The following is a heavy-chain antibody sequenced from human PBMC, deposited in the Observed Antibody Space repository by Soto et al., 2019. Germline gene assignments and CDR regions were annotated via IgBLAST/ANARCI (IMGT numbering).Heavy chain of an antibody. D-gene: IGHD6-6*01. Sequence: QVQLVQSGAEVKKPGASVKVSCKASGYTFTTYGINWVRQAPGQGLEWMGWISAYNGNTNYARKVQGRVTMTTDTSTSTAYMELRSLRSDDTAVYYCARDLIAVRPGWFDPWGQGTLVTVSS. J-gene: IGHJ5*02. CDR3: ARDLIAVRPGWFDP. CDR1: GYTFTTYG. V-gene: IGHV1-18*04. CDR2: ISAYNGNT.